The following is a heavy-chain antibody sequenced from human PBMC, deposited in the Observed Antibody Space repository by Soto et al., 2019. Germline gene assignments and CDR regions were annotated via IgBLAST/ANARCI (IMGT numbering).Heavy chain of an antibody. CDR1: GFTFSSYA. J-gene: IGHJ4*02. CDR2: ISGSGGST. CDR3: AKDLGRRGRGFPGKCDY. V-gene: IGHV3-23*01. D-gene: IGHD3-10*01. Sequence: EVQLLESGGGLVQPGGSLRLSCAASGFTFSSYAMSWVRQAPGKGLEWVSAISGSGGSTYYAASVKGRFTISRDNTKHTRDLQRNSRRAEDTAVYYCAKDLGRRGRGFPGKCDYWGQGTLVTVSS.